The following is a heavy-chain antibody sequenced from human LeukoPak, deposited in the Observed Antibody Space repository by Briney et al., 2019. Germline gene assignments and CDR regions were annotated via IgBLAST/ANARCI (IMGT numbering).Heavy chain of an antibody. D-gene: IGHD6-6*01. CDR1: GGSISSYY. J-gene: IGHJ4*02. CDR2: IYYSGST. CDR3: ARLNSSSSPMGY. Sequence: SETLSLTCTVSGGSISSYYWSWIRQPPGKGLEWIGYIYYSGSTNYNPSLKSRVTISVDTSKNQFSLKLSSVTAADTAVYYCARLNSSSSPMGYWGQGTLVTVSS. V-gene: IGHV4-59*01.